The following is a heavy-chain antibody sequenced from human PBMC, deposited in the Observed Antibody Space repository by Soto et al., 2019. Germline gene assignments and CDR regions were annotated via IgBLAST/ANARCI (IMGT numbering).Heavy chain of an antibody. J-gene: IGHJ5*02. D-gene: IGHD6-6*01. CDR2: TYYRSKWYN. CDR1: GDSVSSHSSS. CDR3: ARETPPSRAAPYNWFDP. V-gene: IGHV6-1*01. Sequence: SQTLSLTVAISGDSVSSHSSSWNWIRPSPSRGLEWLGRTYYRSKWYNDYAVSVKSRITINPDTSKNQFSLQLNSVTPEDTAVYYWARETPPSRAAPYNWFDPWGQGTLVTVSS.